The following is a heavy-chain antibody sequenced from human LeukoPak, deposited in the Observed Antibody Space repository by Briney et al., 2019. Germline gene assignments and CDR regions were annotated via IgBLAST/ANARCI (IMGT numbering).Heavy chain of an antibody. J-gene: IGHJ4*02. CDR2: ISNSGSSI. V-gene: IGHV3-11*04. CDR1: GFTFSDSY. Sequence: GGSLRLSCAASGFTFSDSYMTWIRQAPGKGLEWVSYISNSGSSIYYADSVKGRFTTSRDNAKNTLHLQMNSLRAEDTAVYYCASGDGDFGDPFDYWSQGILVTVSS. D-gene: IGHD4-17*01. CDR3: ASGDGDFGDPFDY.